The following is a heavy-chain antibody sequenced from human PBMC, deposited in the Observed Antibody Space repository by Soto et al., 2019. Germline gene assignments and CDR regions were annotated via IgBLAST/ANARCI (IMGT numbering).Heavy chain of an antibody. CDR2: INSDGSST. CDR3: ARATARLGSRRDYFDY. V-gene: IGHV3-74*01. J-gene: IGHJ4*02. D-gene: IGHD6-6*01. Sequence: HPGGSLRLSCAASGFTFSSYWMHWVRQAPGKGLVWVSRINSDGSSTSYADSVKGRFTISRDNAKNTLYLQMNSLRAEDTAVYYCARATARLGSRRDYFDYWGQGTLVTVSS. CDR1: GFTFSSYW.